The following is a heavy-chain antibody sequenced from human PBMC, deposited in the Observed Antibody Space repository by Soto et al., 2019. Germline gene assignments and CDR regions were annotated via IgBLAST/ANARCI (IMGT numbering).Heavy chain of an antibody. Sequence: QVQLQQWGAGLLKPSETLSLTCAVYGGSFSGYYWSWIRQPPGKGLEWIGEINHSGSTNYNPSLRSRVTISVETSKNQFSLKLSSVTAADTAVYYCARGARFNYYGSGSYHYWGQGTLVTVSS. J-gene: IGHJ4*02. D-gene: IGHD3-10*01. CDR3: ARGARFNYYGSGSYHY. CDR2: INHSGST. V-gene: IGHV4-34*01. CDR1: GGSFSGYY.